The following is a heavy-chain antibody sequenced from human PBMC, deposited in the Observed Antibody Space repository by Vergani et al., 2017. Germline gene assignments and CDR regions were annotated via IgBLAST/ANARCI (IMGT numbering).Heavy chain of an antibody. CDR2: IYTSGST. J-gene: IGHJ4*02. V-gene: IGHV4-61*02. CDR1: GGSISSGSYY. Sequence: QVQLQESGPGLVKPSQTLSLTCTVSGGSISSGSYYWSWIRQPAGKGLEWIGRIYTSGSTNYNPSLKSRVTISVDTSKNQSSLKLSSVTAADTAVYYCATIGYRRWGYYFDYWGQGILVTVSS. D-gene: IGHD2-2*02. CDR3: ATIGYRRWGYYFDY.